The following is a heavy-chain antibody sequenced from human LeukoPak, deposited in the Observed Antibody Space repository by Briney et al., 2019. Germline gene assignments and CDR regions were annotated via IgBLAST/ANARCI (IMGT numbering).Heavy chain of an antibody. CDR2: IKQDGSEK. CDR1: GFTFSSYA. V-gene: IGHV3-7*01. Sequence: GGSLRLSCAASGFTFSSYAMHWVRQAPGKGLEWVANIKQDGSEKFYVDSVKGRFTISRDNAKNSLYLQMNSLRAEDTAVYYCAKGGDFFAGHFDYWGQGTLVTVSS. J-gene: IGHJ4*02. D-gene: IGHD3-3*01. CDR3: AKGGDFFAGHFDY.